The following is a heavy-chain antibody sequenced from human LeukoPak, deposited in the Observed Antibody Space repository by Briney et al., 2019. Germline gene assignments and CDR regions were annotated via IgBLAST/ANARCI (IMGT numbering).Heavy chain of an antibody. V-gene: IGHV3-30-3*01. Sequence: PGRSLRLSCAASGFTFSSYAMHWVRQAPGKGLEWVAVISYDGSNKYYADSVKGRFTISRDNSKNTLYLQMNSLRAEDTAVYYCARFSSTPDWGRGTLVTVSS. J-gene: IGHJ4*02. CDR1: GFTFSSYA. CDR2: ISYDGSNK. CDR3: ARFSSTPD. D-gene: IGHD6-6*01.